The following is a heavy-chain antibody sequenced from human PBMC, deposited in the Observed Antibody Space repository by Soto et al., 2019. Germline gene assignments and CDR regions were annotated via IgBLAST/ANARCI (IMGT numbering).Heavy chain of an antibody. D-gene: IGHD6-13*01. CDR2: IYYRGSS. V-gene: IGHV4-31*03. CDR1: GGSISSGGYY. J-gene: IGHJ4*02. Sequence: QVQLQESGPGLVKPSQTLSLTCTVSGGSISSGGYYWSGIRQHPGKGLQWIGYIYYRGSSYYNPSLKRRLTIPVYTSKNQFSLKLSSVTAADTSVYYWARYFGVAAAGPCDYWGQGTLVTVSS. CDR3: ARYFGVAAAGPCDY.